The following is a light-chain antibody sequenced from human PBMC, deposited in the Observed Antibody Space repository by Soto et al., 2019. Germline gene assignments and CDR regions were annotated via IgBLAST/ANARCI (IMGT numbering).Light chain of an antibody. V-gene: IGKV1-27*01. Sequence: DIQMTQSPSSLSASVGDRVTITCRASQGISNNLAWYQQKPGKVPRLLIYGASTLQSGVPSRFSGSGSGTDFTLTISSLQPEDVATYYCQKYDSAPPTFGQGTKVEFK. CDR2: GAS. CDR3: QKYDSAPPT. CDR1: QGISNN. J-gene: IGKJ1*01.